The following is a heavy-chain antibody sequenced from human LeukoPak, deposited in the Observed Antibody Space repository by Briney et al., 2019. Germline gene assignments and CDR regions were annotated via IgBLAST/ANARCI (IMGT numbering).Heavy chain of an antibody. V-gene: IGHV3-23*01. D-gene: IGHD2-2*01. Sequence: PGGSLRLSCAASGFTLSIYAMTWVRQAPGKGLEWVSGITYSGDNTYYAGSVKGRFTISRDNSRNTLFLQMDSLRAEDTAVYYCAKDKLPTAMFSYVYWGQGTLVTVSS. CDR2: ITYSGDNT. J-gene: IGHJ4*02. CDR3: AKDKLPTAMFSYVY. CDR1: GFTLSIYA.